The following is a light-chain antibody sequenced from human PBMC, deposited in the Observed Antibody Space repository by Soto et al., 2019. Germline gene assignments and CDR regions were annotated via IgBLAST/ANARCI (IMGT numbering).Light chain of an antibody. CDR2: EVS. CDR1: SSDVGGYDY. Sequence: QSALTQPPSASGSPGQSVTISCTGTSSDVGGYDYVSWYKQHPGKAPNLMIYEVSKRPSGVPDRFSGSKSGNTAALTVSGLQAEDEADYYCSSYVGTNSYVFGTGTKVTVL. J-gene: IGLJ1*01. CDR3: SSYVGTNSYV. V-gene: IGLV2-8*01.